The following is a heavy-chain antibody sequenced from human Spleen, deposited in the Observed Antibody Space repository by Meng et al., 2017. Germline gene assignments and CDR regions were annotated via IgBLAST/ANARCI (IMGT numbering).Heavy chain of an antibody. J-gene: IGHJ4*02. CDR3: AKDLSGSIDY. Sequence: QVQLVQSGAEVKKPGASVKVSCKAAGYTFTGYSMHGIRQAPGQGLEGMGRINPDRGTNYAQRFQGRVTLTWDTSISTAYMDLSSLRSDDTAMYYCAKDLSGSIDYWGQGPLVTVSS. CDR1: GYTFTGYS. D-gene: IGHD2/OR15-2a*01. V-gene: IGHV1-2*06. CDR2: INPDRGT.